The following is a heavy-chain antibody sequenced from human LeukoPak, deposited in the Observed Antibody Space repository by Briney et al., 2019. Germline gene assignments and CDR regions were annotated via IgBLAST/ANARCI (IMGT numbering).Heavy chain of an antibody. CDR3: ARDFHSDYGPNSFDS. V-gene: IGHV1-18*01. Sequence: ASVKVSCKASGGTFSSYAISWVRQAPGQGLEWMGWITPHNGNTDYVQKLQGRVTMTTDTSTSTAYMELRSLRSDDTAVYYCARDFHSDYGPNSFDSWGQGTLLIVSS. CDR2: ITPHNGNT. CDR1: GGTFSSYA. J-gene: IGHJ4*02. D-gene: IGHD3-16*01.